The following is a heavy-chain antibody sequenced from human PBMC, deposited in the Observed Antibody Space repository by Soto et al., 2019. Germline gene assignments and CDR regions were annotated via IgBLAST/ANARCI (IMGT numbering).Heavy chain of an antibody. CDR3: ARDRWGSGSCDYYGMDV. J-gene: IGHJ6*02. Sequence: EVQLVESGGGLVQPGGSLRLSCAASGFTFSSYEMNWVRQAPGKGLEWVSYISSSGSTIYYADSVKGRFTISRDNAKNSLYLQMNSLRAEDTAVYYCARDRWGSGSCDYYGMDVWGQGTTVTVSS. V-gene: IGHV3-48*03. CDR1: GFTFSSYE. D-gene: IGHD3-22*01. CDR2: ISSSGSTI.